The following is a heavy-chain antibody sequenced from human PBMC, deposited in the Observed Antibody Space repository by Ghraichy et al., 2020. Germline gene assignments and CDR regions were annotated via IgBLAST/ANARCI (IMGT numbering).Heavy chain of an antibody. CDR1: GLTFSSYS. CDR3: ASSTMIVETDFDY. Sequence: LSLTCAASGLTFSSYSMNWVRQAPGKGLEWVSYISSSSSTIYYADSVKGRFTISRDNAKNSLYLQMNSLRDEDTAVYYCASSTMIVETDFDYWGQGTLVTVSS. D-gene: IGHD3-22*01. J-gene: IGHJ4*02. CDR2: ISSSSSTI. V-gene: IGHV3-48*02.